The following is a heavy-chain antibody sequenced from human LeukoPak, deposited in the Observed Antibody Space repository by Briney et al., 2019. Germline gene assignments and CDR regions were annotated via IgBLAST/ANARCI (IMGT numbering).Heavy chain of an antibody. D-gene: IGHD2-2*01. V-gene: IGHV4-39*02. Sequence: SETLSLTCTVSGASISSTTYYWGWIRQPPRKGLEWIASIYYSGSTYYNPSLKSRVTISVDTSKNQFSLKLSSVTAADTAVYYCARERREQLLPPYTRSVTYFDYWGQGTLVTVSS. CDR3: ARERREQLLPPYTRSVTYFDY. CDR1: GASISSTTYY. CDR2: IYYSGST. J-gene: IGHJ4*02.